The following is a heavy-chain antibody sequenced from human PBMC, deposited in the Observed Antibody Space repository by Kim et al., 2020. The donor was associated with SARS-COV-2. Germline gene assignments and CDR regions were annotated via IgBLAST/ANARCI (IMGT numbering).Heavy chain of an antibody. Sequence: TKYSQKFQGRFTITRDTSASTAYMELSGLRFEDTAVYYCARSANSAWFDYWGQGTLVTVSS. CDR2: T. CDR3: ARSANSAWFDY. V-gene: IGHV1-3*01. D-gene: IGHD6-19*01. J-gene: IGHJ4*02.